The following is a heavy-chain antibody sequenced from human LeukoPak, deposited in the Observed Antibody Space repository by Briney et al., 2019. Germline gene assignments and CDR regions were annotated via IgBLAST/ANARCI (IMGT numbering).Heavy chain of an antibody. V-gene: IGHV3-7*03. D-gene: IGHD6-13*01. Sequence: GGPLRLSCAASGFTFSKYWMTWVRQAPGKGLEWVANIDQDGSENFYVDSVKGRFTISRDNAKNSLYLQMNSLRLDDTVLYYCVRDQGAAGDYWGQGTLVTVSS. CDR1: GFTFSKYW. J-gene: IGHJ4*02. CDR3: VRDQGAAGDY. CDR2: IDQDGSEN.